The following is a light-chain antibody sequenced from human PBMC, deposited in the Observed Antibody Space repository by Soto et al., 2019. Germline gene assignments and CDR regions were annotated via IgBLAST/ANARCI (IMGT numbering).Light chain of an antibody. CDR3: CSYAGSGTYV. V-gene: IGLV2-23*01. J-gene: IGLJ1*01. Sequence: QSVLTQPASVSGSHGQSITISCTGSSSDVGSYNLVSWYQQYPGKAPKLMIYNASKRPAGVSNRFSGSKSGNTASLTISGLQADDEADFHCCSYAGSGTYVFGSGTKLSVL. CDR2: NAS. CDR1: SSDVGSYNL.